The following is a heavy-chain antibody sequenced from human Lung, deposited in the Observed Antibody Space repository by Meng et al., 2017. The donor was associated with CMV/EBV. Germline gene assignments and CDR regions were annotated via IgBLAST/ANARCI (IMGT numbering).Heavy chain of an antibody. V-gene: IGHV1-69*01. D-gene: IGHD3-10*01. Sequence: QVQLVQSGAEVKKPGSSVKVSCKASGGTFSSYTINWVRQAPGQGLEWMGGITPIFGKGNNAQRFQGRVTITADESTRTAYMELSSLRSEDTAVYHCAFGSGSYLGPDYWGQGTLVTVSS. J-gene: IGHJ4*02. CDR2: ITPIFGKG. CDR1: GGTFSSYT. CDR3: AFGSGSYLGPDY.